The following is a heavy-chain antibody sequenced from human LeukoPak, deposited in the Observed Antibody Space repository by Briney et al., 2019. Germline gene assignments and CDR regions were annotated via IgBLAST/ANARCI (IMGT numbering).Heavy chain of an antibody. CDR3: AKDGNWARFED. V-gene: IGHV3-21*04. J-gene: IGHJ4*02. CDR2: ISSSSSYI. CDR1: GFTFSSYS. D-gene: IGHD7-27*01. Sequence: GGSLRLSCAASGFTFSSYSMNWVRQAPGKGLEWVSSISSSSSYIYYAASVKGRFTISRDNSKNMVWLQINSPTAEDTATYYCAKDGNWARFEDWGQGTPVTVSS.